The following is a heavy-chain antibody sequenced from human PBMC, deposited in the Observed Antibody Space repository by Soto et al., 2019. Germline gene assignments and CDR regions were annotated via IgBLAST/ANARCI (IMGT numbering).Heavy chain of an antibody. Sequence: QLQLQELGPGLVKPSETLFLTCTLSGDSITWNSCYCGWIRQPPGKGLEWVGDVYYSGSTYYNPSLTTRLTMSIDTSKGQFSLKLSSVTDADTGVYYCARLTSTISAVSHGISNGMHPWGPGILVTVSS. CDR2: VYYSGST. D-gene: IGHD3-9*01. J-gene: IGHJ5*02. V-gene: IGHV4-39*01. CDR1: GDSITWNSCY. CDR3: ARLTSTISAVSHGISNGMHP.